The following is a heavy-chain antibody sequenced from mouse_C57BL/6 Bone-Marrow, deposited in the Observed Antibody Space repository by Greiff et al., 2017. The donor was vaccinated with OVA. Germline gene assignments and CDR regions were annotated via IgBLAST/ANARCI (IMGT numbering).Heavy chain of an antibody. D-gene: IGHD1-1*01. Sequence: QVQLQQPGAELVKPGASVKMSCKASGYTFTSYWITWVKQRPGQGLEWIGDIYPGSGSTNYNEKFKSKATLTVDTSSSTAYMQLSSLTSEDSAVYYCARGELLRFYFDYWGQGTTLTVSS. V-gene: IGHV1-55*01. CDR3: ARGELLRFYFDY. CDR1: GYTFTSYW. CDR2: IYPGSGST. J-gene: IGHJ2*01.